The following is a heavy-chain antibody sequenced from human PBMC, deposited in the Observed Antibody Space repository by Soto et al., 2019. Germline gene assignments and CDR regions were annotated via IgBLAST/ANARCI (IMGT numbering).Heavy chain of an antibody. Sequence: GGSLRLSCAASGFTFSRYWIHWVRQAPGKGLVWVSRIDRDGSRTTYADSVRGRFTISRDNAKNTLFLQMNSLTAEDTAVYYCAGSTYYYDSSGRKAIGSFDYWGQGTLVTVSS. V-gene: IGHV3-74*01. J-gene: IGHJ4*02. CDR1: GFTFSRYW. D-gene: IGHD3-22*01. CDR2: IDRDGSRT. CDR3: AGSTYYYDSSGRKAIGSFDY.